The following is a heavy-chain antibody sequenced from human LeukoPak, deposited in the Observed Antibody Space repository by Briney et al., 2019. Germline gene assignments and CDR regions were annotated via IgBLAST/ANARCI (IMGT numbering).Heavy chain of an antibody. V-gene: IGHV4-39*01. CDR3: ARLDRITIFGVVSGGPYAFDI. CDR2: IYYSGST. J-gene: IGHJ3*02. D-gene: IGHD3-3*01. CDR1: GGSISSGSYY. Sequence: KPSETLSLTCTVSGGSISSGSYYWGWIRQPPGKGLEWIGSIYYSGSTYYNPSLKSRVTISVDTSKNQFSLKLSSVTAADTAVYYCARLDRITIFGVVSGGPYAFDIWGQGTMVTVSS.